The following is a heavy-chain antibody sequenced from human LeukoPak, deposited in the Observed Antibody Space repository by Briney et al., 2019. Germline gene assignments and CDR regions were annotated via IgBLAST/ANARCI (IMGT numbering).Heavy chain of an antibody. J-gene: IGHJ3*01. CDR3: ARDANYDYIWGSYRPDAFGV. CDR2: ITSASYI. CDR1: GFTFSSYA. Sequence: GGSLRLSCAASGFTFSSYAMSWVRQAPGKGLEWVSSITSASYIYYADSVKGRFTISRDNAKNSLYLQMNSLRAEDTAVYYCARDANYDYIWGSYRPDAFGVWGQGTMVTVSS. D-gene: IGHD3-16*02. V-gene: IGHV3-21*01.